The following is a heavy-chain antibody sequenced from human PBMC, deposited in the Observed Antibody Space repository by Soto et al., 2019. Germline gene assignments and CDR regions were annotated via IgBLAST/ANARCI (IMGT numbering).Heavy chain of an antibody. CDR3: ARERGFLSEALDI. Sequence: SQTLSLTCGISGDSVSSNTATWNWIRQSPSRGLEWLGRTYYRSQWHNEYEESVKDLITISPDTSKNQFSLQLNSMSPEDTAVYYCARERGFLSEALDIWGRGTMVTVSS. CDR2: TYYRSQWHN. CDR1: GDSVSSNTAT. V-gene: IGHV6-1*01. J-gene: IGHJ3*02. D-gene: IGHD2-21*01.